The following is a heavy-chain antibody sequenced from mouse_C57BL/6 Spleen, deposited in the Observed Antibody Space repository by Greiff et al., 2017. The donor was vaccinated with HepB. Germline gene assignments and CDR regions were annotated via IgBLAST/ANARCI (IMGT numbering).Heavy chain of an antibody. D-gene: IGHD1-1*01. Sequence: EVQRVESGPGLVKPSQSLSLTCSVTGYSITSGYYWNWIRQFPGNKLEWMGYISYDGSNNYNPSLKNRISITRDTSKNQFFLKLNSVTTEDTATYYCAKFNYYGSSPFDYWGQGTTLTVSS. CDR1: GYSITSGYY. CDR2: ISYDGSN. CDR3: AKFNYYGSSPFDY. V-gene: IGHV3-6*01. J-gene: IGHJ2*01.